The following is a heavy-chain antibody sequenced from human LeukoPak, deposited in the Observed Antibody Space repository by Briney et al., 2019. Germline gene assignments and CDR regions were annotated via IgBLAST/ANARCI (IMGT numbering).Heavy chain of an antibody. Sequence: ASVKVSCKASGYTFTGYYMHWVRQAPGQGLEWMGWINPNSGGTNYAQKFQGRVTMTRDTSISTAYMELSRLRSDDTAVYYCAREGGIPAARYSTDYWGQGTLSPSPQ. V-gene: IGHV1-2*02. J-gene: IGHJ4*02. CDR1: GYTFTGYY. CDR3: AREGGIPAARYSTDY. CDR2: INPNSGGT. D-gene: IGHD2-2*01.